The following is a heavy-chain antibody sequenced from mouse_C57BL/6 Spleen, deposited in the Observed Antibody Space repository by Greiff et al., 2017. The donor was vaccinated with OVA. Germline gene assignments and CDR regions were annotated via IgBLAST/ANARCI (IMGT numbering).Heavy chain of an antibody. V-gene: IGHV8-12*01. CDR1: GFSLSTSGMG. Sequence: QVTLKESGPGILQSSQTLSLTCSFSGFSLSTSGMGVSWIRQPSGKGLEWLAHIYWDDDKRYNPSLKSRLTISKDTSRNQVFLKITSVDTADTATYYCARSEEGAMVRNYFDYWGQGTTLTVSS. D-gene: IGHD2-2*01. CDR3: ARSEEGAMVRNYFDY. CDR2: IYWDDDK. J-gene: IGHJ2*01.